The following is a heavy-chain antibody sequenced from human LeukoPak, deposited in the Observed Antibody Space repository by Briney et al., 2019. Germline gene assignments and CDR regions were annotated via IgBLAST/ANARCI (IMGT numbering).Heavy chain of an antibody. D-gene: IGHD3-22*01. CDR3: ARNSSAYISPYYYNYMDV. V-gene: IGHV3-11*01. Sequence: VGSLRLSCAASGFTFSDYSMTWIRQAPGKGREWISYISISVNSIDYGASVKGRFTISRDNAEKALYLQMNSLRAEDTAVYFCARNSSAYISPYYYNYMDVWGEGTTVTVSS. CDR2: ISISVNSI. CDR1: GFTFSDYS. J-gene: IGHJ6*03.